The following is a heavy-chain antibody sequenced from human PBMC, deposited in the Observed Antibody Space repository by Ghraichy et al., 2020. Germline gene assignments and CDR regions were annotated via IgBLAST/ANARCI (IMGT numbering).Heavy chain of an antibody. CDR1: GGSISNSNFY. CDR3: ARMGMATPTTLTL. Sequence: SETLSLTCSVSGGSISNSNFYWGWIRQPPGKGLEWIATIYYSGRTYYNPSHKSRVTISVDTSKNQFSLKLTSVTAADTAVYYCARMGMATPTTLTLGGQGILVTVSS. V-gene: IGHV4-39*07. CDR2: IYYSGRT. J-gene: IGHJ4*02. D-gene: IGHD1-1*01.